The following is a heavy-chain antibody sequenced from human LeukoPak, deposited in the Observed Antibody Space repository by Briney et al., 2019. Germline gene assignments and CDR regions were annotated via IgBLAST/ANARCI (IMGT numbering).Heavy chain of an antibody. CDR1: GFTVITND. CDR2: LYSDGNT. Sequence: PGGSLRLSCAASGFTVITNDMTWVRQAPGKGLEWVSVLYSDGNTKYADCVQGRFTISRDNSKNTLYLEMNSLSTDDTAVYYCARGVEPLAANTLAYWGQGTLVTVSS. CDR3: ARGVEPLAANTLAY. D-gene: IGHD1-14*01. J-gene: IGHJ4*02. V-gene: IGHV3-53*01.